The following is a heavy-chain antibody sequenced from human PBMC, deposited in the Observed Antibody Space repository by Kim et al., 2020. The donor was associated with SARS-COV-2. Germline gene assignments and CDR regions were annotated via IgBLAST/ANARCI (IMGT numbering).Heavy chain of an antibody. CDR2: IYPGDSDT. CDR1: GYSFAGYW. V-gene: IGHV5-51*01. J-gene: IGHJ4*02. D-gene: IGHD1-26*01. CDR3: AARILGASYPSYFDY. Sequence: GESLKISCRASGYSFAGYWIGWVRQKPGKGLEWLGIIYPGDSDTRYSPSFQGQVTISVDRSTSTTYLEWSSLRASDTAIYYCAARILGASYPSYFDYWGRGTLVSVSS.